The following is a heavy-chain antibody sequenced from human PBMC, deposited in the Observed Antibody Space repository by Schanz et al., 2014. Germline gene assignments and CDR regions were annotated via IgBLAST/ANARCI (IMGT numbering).Heavy chain of an antibody. Sequence: VQLEQSGAEVKKPGSSVKVSCKASGGTFSSFGINWVRQAPGQGLEWMGRIIPSLGLAKYEQKFQDKVTITADTSTTTAYMELSGLRSGDTAVYYCTKGRTFGRWGQGTLVTVSS. CDR2: IIPSLGLA. J-gene: IGHJ4*02. CDR3: TKGRTFGR. V-gene: IGHV1-69*04. D-gene: IGHD3-16*01. CDR1: GGTFSSFG.